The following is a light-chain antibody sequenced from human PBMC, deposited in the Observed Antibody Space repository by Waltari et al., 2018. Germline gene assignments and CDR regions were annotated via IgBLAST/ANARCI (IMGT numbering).Light chain of an antibody. J-gene: IGLJ2*01. CDR2: EVT. CDR3: CSYAGRSSMI. Sequence: SALTHPTSVSGSPGQSIPTSCTGGSSSVVQEHFVSWYTQNPGKAPKVIIYEVTKRPSGISDRFSGSKSGNTASLTISGLQVEDEADYYCCSYAGRSSMIFGGGTKVTVV. V-gene: IGLV2-23*02. CDR1: SSSVVQEHF.